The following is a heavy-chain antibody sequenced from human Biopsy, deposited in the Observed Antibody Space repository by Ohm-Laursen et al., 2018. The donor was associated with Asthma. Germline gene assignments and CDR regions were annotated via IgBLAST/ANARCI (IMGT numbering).Heavy chain of an antibody. V-gene: IGHV2-5*02. CDR3: ALSQDSGFDDHSPSWFDP. D-gene: IGHD3-9*01. CDR2: IYWDDYN. J-gene: IGHJ5*02. Sequence: TQTLTLTFSFSGFSLRTPGVGVSWIRQSPGKALEWLALIYWDDYNLFRPSLKRRLTITKDPSKNQVVLTMTKMDPVDSGTYYCALSQDSGFDDHSPSWFDPWGQGTLVTVSS. CDR1: GFSLRTPGVG.